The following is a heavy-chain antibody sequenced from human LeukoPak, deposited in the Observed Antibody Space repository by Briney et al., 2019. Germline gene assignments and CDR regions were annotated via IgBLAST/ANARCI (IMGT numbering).Heavy chain of an antibody. CDR3: ARVGVRGVPVGWFDP. J-gene: IGHJ5*02. Sequence: GGSLRLSCAASGFTFSSYWMHWVRQAPGKGLVWVSRINSDGSSTSYADSVKGRFTISRDNAKNTLYLQMNSLRAEDTAVYYCARVGVRGVPVGWFDPWGQGTLVTVSA. CDR2: INSDGSST. V-gene: IGHV3-74*01. D-gene: IGHD3-10*01. CDR1: GFTFSSYW.